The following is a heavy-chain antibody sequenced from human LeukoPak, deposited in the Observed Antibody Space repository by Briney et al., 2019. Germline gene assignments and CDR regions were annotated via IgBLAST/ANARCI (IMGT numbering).Heavy chain of an antibody. V-gene: IGHV4-31*03. Sequence: PSETLSLTCTVSGGSISSGGYHWSWIRQHPGKGLEWIGYIYYSGSTYYNPSLKSRVTISVDTSKNQFSLKLSSVTAADTAVYHCARGMRYSESYVVEYWGLGTLVTVSS. CDR2: IYYSGST. J-gene: IGHJ4*02. D-gene: IGHD1-26*01. CDR1: GGSISSGGYH. CDR3: ARGMRYSESYVVEY.